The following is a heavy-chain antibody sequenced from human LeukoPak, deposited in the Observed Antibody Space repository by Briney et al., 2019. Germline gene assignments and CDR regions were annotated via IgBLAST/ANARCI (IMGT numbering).Heavy chain of an antibody. CDR1: GGSFSGYY. V-gene: IGHV4-34*01. D-gene: IGHD6-19*01. J-gene: IGHJ4*02. CDR3: ARDSRAVAGYFDY. CDR2: INHSGST. Sequence: SETLSLTCAVYGGSFSGYYWSWIRQPPGKGLEWIGEINHSGSTNYNPSLKSRVTMSVDTSKNQFSLKLSSVTAADTAVYYCARDSRAVAGYFDYWGQGTLVTVSS.